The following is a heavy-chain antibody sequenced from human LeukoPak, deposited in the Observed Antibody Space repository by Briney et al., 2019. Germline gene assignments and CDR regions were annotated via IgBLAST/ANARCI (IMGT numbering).Heavy chain of an antibody. CDR3: ARLSSYGSGSYNLDY. J-gene: IGHJ4*02. D-gene: IGHD3-10*01. V-gene: IGHV4-34*01. CDR2: INHSGST. Sequence: PSETLSLTCAVYGGSFSGYYWSWIRQPPGKGLEWIGEINHSGSTNYNPSLKSRVTVSVDTSKNQFSLKLSSVTAADTAVYYCARLSSYGSGSYNLDYWGQGTLVTVSS. CDR1: GGSFSGYY.